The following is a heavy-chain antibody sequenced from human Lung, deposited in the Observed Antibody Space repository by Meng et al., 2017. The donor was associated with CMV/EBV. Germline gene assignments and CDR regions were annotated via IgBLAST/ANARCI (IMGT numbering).Heavy chain of an antibody. CDR3: ARETGTTYVD. Sequence: QVHLQESGPGRVKSSQPLSLTCTVSGDSLSSGSYCWSWIRPPAGKGLDWMGRVCPGGSSNYNPSLKNRINISVDMSKDQFSLKLTSVTAEDTAVYFCARETGTTYVDWGQGTLVTVSS. J-gene: IGHJ4*02. CDR1: GDSLSSGSYC. V-gene: IGHV4-61*02. CDR2: VCPGGSS. D-gene: IGHD1-7*01.